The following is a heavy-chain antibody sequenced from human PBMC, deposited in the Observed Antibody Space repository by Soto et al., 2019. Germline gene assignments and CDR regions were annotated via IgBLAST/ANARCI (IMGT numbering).Heavy chain of an antibody. Sequence: GGSLRLSCTASGFTFGDYAMSWFRQAPGKGLEWVGFIRSKAYGGTTEYAASVKGRFTISRDDSKSIAYLQMNSLKTEDTAVYYCRTPYIAVAGPYYFDYWGQGTLVTVSS. CDR3: RTPYIAVAGPYYFDY. CDR2: IRSKAYGGTT. CDR1: GFTFGDYA. J-gene: IGHJ4*02. V-gene: IGHV3-49*03. D-gene: IGHD6-19*01.